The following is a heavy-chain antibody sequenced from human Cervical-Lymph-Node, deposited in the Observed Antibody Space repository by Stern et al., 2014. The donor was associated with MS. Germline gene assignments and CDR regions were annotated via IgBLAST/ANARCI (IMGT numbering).Heavy chain of an antibody. J-gene: IGHJ6*02. CDR1: GFTLSNFG. CDR2: MSFVGGNK. CDR3: MGVGDAMHV. Sequence: VQLVESVGGVVQPGRSLRLSCAASGFTLSNFGMHWVRQAPGKGLQWVAVMSFVGGNKKYGDSVKGRFSISRDNSNNTLYLQMNSLRPEDTAVYYCMGVGDAMHVWGQWTTVIVSS. V-gene: IGHV3-30*03.